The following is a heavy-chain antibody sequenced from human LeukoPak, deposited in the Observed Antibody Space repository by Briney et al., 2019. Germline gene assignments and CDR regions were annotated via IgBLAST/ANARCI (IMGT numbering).Heavy chain of an antibody. CDR3: ARSSIGYHDY. CDR2: IYYSGST. CDR1: GGSISSSSYY. D-gene: IGHD3-22*01. V-gene: IGHV4-39*01. Sequence: SETLSLTCTVSGGSISSSSYYWGWIRQPPGKGLEWIGSIYYSGSTYYNPSLKSRVTISVDTSKNEFSLKLSSVTAADTAVYYCARSSIGYHDYWGQGTLVTVSS. J-gene: IGHJ4*02.